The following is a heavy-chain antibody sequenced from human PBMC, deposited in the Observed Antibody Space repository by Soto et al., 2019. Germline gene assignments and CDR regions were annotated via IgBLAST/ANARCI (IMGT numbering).Heavy chain of an antibody. CDR2: IYYSGST. CDR1: GGPISSGGYY. D-gene: IGHD3-10*01. Sequence: SETLSLTCTVSGGPISSGGYYWSWIRQHPGKGLEWIGYIYYSGSTYYNPSLKSRVTISVDTSKNQFSLKLSSVTAADTAVYYCARDFSLSGIEWGKAFDIWGQGTMVTVSS. J-gene: IGHJ3*02. V-gene: IGHV4-31*03. CDR3: ARDFSLSGIEWGKAFDI.